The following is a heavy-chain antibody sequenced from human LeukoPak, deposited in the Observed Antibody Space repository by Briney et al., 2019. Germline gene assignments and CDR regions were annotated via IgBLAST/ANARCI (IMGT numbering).Heavy chain of an antibody. CDR3: AAEKYSSSSVDY. CDR2: IVVGSGNT. J-gene: IGHJ4*02. Sequence: SVKVSCKASGFTFTSSAVQWVRQARGQRLEWIGWIVVGSGNTNYAQKFQERVTITRDMSTSTAYMELSSLRSEDTAVYYCAAEKYSSSSVDYWGQGTLVTVSS. CDR1: GFTFTSSA. V-gene: IGHV1-58*01. D-gene: IGHD6-6*01.